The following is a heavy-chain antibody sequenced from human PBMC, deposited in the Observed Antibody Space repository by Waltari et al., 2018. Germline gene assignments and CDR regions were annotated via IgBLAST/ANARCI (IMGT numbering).Heavy chain of an antibody. J-gene: IGHJ4*02. CDR3: AKEASAGD. Sequence: EVQLLESGGGLVQPGGYLRLSCSASGFTFSSYAMSWVRQAPGKGLEWVSTISRSGDNTYYADSVKGRFTISRDNSKITLYLQMNSLRAEDTAVYYCAKEASAGDWGQGTLVTVSS. V-gene: IGHV3-23*01. CDR2: ISRSGDNT. CDR1: GFTFSSYA.